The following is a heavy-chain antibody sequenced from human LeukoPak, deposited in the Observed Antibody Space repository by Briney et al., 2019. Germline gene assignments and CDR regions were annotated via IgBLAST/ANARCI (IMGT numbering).Heavy chain of an antibody. CDR2: INQSGST. D-gene: IGHD3-10*01. J-gene: IGHJ3*02. CDR3: ARGGYYGSGSYYAFDT. Sequence: SETLSLTCALYVESFRNYYWSWIRQSPGKGLEWIGEINQSGSTKYNPSLKNRVSLSIETSKNQFSLKLTSLTAADTAVYYCARGGYYGSGSYYAFDTWGQGTTVTVSS. CDR1: VESFRNYY. V-gene: IGHV4-34*01.